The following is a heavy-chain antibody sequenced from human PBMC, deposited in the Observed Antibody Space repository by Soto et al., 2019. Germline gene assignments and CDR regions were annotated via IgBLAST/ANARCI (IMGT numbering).Heavy chain of an antibody. Sequence: GGSLRLSCAASGFTFSSYAMSWVRQAPGKGLEWVSGISGGGSRTSYADSVKGRFTISRDNAKNTLYLQMNSLRAEDTAVYYCAVAVAGPTAIGYWGQGTLVTVSS. CDR1: GFTFSSYA. V-gene: IGHV3-23*01. CDR3: AVAVAGPTAIGY. D-gene: IGHD6-19*01. CDR2: ISGGGSRT. J-gene: IGHJ4*02.